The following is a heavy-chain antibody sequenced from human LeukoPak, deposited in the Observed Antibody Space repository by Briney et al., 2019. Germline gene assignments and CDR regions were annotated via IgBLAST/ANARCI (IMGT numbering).Heavy chain of an antibody. J-gene: IGHJ4*02. Sequence: SETLSLTCTVSGGSISSYHWSWIRQPAGKGLEWIGRIYNSVSTNYNPSLKSRVTMSADTSKNQFSLKLSSVTAADTAVYYCARKHDSGWYFDYWGQGTLVTVSS. CDR3: ARKHDSGWYFDY. CDR2: IYNSVST. V-gene: IGHV4-4*07. D-gene: IGHD6-19*01. CDR1: GGSISSYH.